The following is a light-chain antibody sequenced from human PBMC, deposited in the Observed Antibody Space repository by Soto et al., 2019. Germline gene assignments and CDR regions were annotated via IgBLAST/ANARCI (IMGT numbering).Light chain of an antibody. CDR1: SSDVGSYNY. CDR2: EVS. Sequence: QSVLTQPASVSGSPGQSINISCSGTSSDVGSYNYVSWYQQHPGKAPKLMIYEVSDRPSGISSRFSGSKSGNTASLTISGLQTEDEADYYCSSYTCSSTLFGTGTKVTVL. CDR3: SSYTCSSTL. V-gene: IGLV2-14*01. J-gene: IGLJ1*01.